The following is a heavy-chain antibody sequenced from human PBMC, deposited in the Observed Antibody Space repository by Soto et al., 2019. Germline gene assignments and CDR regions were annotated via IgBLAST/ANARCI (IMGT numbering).Heavy chain of an antibody. CDR2: IYWDDDK. J-gene: IGHJ4*02. Sequence: GSGPTLVNPTQTLTLTCTFSGFSLTSNDVGVGWIRQPPGKALEWLALIYWDDDKRYSPSLKSRLTITKDTSKNQVVLRMTNMDPVDTATHYCAHSRYSRSSFDYWGQGTLVTVSS. D-gene: IGHD6-6*01. CDR3: AHSRYSRSSFDY. V-gene: IGHV2-5*02. CDR1: GFSLTSNDVG.